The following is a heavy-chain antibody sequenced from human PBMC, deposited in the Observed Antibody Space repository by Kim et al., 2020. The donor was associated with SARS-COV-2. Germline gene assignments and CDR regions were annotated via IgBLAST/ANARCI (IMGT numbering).Heavy chain of an antibody. J-gene: IGHJ4*01. CDR3: ARDGDVVRGVINPFDY. CDR2: ISYDGSNK. Sequence: GGSLRLSCAASGFTFSSYAMHWVRQAPGKGLEWVAVISYDGSNKYFADSVKGRFTISRDNSKNTLYLQMNSLRAEDTAVYYCARDGDVVRGVINPFDYWG. D-gene: IGHD3-10*01. CDR1: GFTFSSYA. V-gene: IGHV3-30*04.